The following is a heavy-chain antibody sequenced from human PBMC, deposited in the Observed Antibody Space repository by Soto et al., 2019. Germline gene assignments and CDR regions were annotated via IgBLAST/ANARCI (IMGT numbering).Heavy chain of an antibody. CDR1: GYTFTSYG. D-gene: IGHD2-15*01. V-gene: IGHV1-3*01. CDR2: INAGTGDT. J-gene: IGHJ3*02. Sequence: QVQLVQSGAEVKKPGASVKVSCKASGYTFTSYGIHWVRQAPGQRLEWMGWINAGTGDTRSSEKFQGRVTITRDTSVTTAYMELSSLRSEDTAVYYCARPLGSCHSIGCWSAFDIWGQGTMVTVSS. CDR3: ARPLGSCHSIGCWSAFDI.